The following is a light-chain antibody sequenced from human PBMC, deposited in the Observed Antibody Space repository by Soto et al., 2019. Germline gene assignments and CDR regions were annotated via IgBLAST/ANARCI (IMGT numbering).Light chain of an antibody. V-gene: IGKV1-5*01. CDR3: QQYHRYSRT. CDR1: QSINSW. Sequence: PSTLSSSVGDRVTVTCRASQSINSWLAWYQQKPGKAPKLLIYDASSLQSGVPSRFTGSGFGTEFTITISSLQNDDGSTYYCQQYHRYSRTFGQGTKVDIK. CDR2: DAS. J-gene: IGKJ1*01.